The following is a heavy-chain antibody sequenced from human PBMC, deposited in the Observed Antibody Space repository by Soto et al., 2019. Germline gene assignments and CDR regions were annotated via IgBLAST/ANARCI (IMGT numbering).Heavy chain of an antibody. CDR2: IYYSGST. CDR3: ARDSMVRGVILSYYYGMDV. CDR1: GGSISSYY. Sequence: SETLSLTCTVSGGSISSYYWSWIRQPPGKGLEWIGYIYYSGSTNYNPSLKSRVTISVDTSKNQFSLKLSSVTAADTAVYYCARDSMVRGVILSYYYGMDVWGQGTTVTVSS. V-gene: IGHV4-59*01. D-gene: IGHD3-10*01. J-gene: IGHJ6*02.